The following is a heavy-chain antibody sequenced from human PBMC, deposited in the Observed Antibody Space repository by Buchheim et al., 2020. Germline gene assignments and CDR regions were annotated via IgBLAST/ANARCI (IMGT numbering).Heavy chain of an antibody. CDR1: GFTFSGSA. CDR2: IRSKANSYAT. V-gene: IGHV3-73*01. D-gene: IGHD6-19*01. CDR3: TVLLQWLPPYNWFDP. J-gene: IGHJ5*02. Sequence: EVQLVESGGGLVQPGGSLKLSCAASGFTFSGSAMHWVRQASGKGLEWVGRIRSKANSYATAYAASVKGRFTISRDDSKNTAYLQMNSLKTEDTAVYYCTVLLQWLPPYNWFDPWGQGTL.